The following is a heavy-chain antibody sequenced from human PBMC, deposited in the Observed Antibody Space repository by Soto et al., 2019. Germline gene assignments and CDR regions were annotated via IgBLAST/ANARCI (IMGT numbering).Heavy chain of an antibody. CDR1: GFTFSSYA. CDR3: VKGPGLVVPAVPYYYYGMDV. J-gene: IGHJ6*02. CDR2: ISSNGGST. D-gene: IGHD2-2*01. V-gene: IGHV3-64D*08. Sequence: PGGSLRLSCSASGFTFSSYAMHWVRQAPGKGLEYVSAISSNGGSTYYADSVKGRFTISRDNSKNTLYLQMSSLRAEDTAVYYCVKGPGLVVPAVPYYYYGMDVWGQGTTVTVSS.